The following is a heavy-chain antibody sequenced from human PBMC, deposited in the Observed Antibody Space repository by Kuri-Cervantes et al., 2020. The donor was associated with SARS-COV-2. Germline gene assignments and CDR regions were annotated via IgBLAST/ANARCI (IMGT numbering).Heavy chain of an antibody. CDR2: ISAYNGNT. V-gene: IGHV1-18*01. Sequence: GGSLRLSCKASGYTFTSYGISWVRQAPGQGLEWMGWISAYNGNTNYAQKFQGRVTITADESTSTAYMELSSLRSEDTAVYYCARGNKTPDQIVLRFLEWSPRGSMDVWGQGTMVTVSS. CDR3: ARGNKTPDQIVLRFLEWSPRGSMDV. J-gene: IGHJ6*02. D-gene: IGHD3-3*01. CDR1: GYTFTSYG.